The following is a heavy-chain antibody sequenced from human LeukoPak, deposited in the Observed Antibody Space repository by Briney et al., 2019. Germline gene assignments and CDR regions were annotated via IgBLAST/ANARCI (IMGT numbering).Heavy chain of an antibody. CDR1: GGYISSYY. CDR2: IYYSGST. V-gene: IGHV4-59*01. J-gene: IGHJ4*02. D-gene: IGHD2-2*01. CDR3: AVLPRPGYCSSTSCYSY. Sequence: PSETLSLTCTVSGGYISSYYWSWIRQPPGKGLEWIGYIYYSGSTNYNPSLKSRVTISVDTSKNQFSLKLSSVTAADTAVYYCAVLPRPGYCSSTSCYSYWGQGTLVTVSS.